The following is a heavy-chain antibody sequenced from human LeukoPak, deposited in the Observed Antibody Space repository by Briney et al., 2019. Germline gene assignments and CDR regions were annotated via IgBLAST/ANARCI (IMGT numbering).Heavy chain of an antibody. CDR1: GFTFSSYA. Sequence: GGSLRLSCAASGFTFSSYAMNWVRQAPGKGLEWVGRIRGRGDGGTTDFAAPVKGRFTISRDDSKNTLYLQMNSLTSEDTAVYYCTQGSGQYFDYWGQGTLVTVSS. CDR2: IRGRGDGGTT. V-gene: IGHV3-15*07. J-gene: IGHJ4*02. D-gene: IGHD2-15*01. CDR3: TQGSGQYFDY.